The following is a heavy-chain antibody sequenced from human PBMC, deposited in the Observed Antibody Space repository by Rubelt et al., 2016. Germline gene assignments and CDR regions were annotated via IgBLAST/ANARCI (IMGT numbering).Heavy chain of an antibody. Sequence: QVQLVQSGAEVKKPGASVKVSCKASGYTFTSYGISWVRQAPGQGLEWMGWISAYNGNTNYAQKLQGRVTITTDTSTSTADMELRSLRSDDTAVYYCASMYSSSWYRGWFDPWGQGTLVTVSS. D-gene: IGHD6-13*01. CDR3: ASMYSSSWYRGWFDP. J-gene: IGHJ5*02. CDR1: GYTFTSYG. CDR2: ISAYNGNT. V-gene: IGHV1-18*01.